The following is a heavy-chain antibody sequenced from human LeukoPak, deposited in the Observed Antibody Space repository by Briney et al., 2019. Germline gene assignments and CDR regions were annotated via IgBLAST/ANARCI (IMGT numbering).Heavy chain of an antibody. J-gene: IGHJ4*02. CDR1: RFTFSSYG. Sequence: GRSLRLSCAASRFTFSSYGMNWVRQAPGKGLEWVAVIWYDGSNKYYADSVKGRFTISRDNSKNTLYLQMNSLRAEDTAVYYCAKDRREYSYGSFDYWGQGTLVTVSS. D-gene: IGHD5-18*01. V-gene: IGHV3-33*06. CDR3: AKDRREYSYGSFDY. CDR2: IWYDGSNK.